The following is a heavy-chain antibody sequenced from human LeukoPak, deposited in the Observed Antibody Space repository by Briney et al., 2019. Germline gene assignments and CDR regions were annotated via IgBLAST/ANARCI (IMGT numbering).Heavy chain of an antibody. V-gene: IGHV4-59*08. CDR1: GGSISSDY. CDR2: IYYSGDS. D-gene: IGHD3-22*01. Sequence: PSETLSLTCIVSGGSISSDYWTGIRQTPGKGLEWIGHIYYSGDSNYNPSLRSRATISVDTSKNQVSLKLSAVTAADTAVYYCARRTYDYESGGYYYGRGWFDPWGQGTLVTVSS. CDR3: ARRTYDYESGGYYYGRGWFDP. J-gene: IGHJ5*02.